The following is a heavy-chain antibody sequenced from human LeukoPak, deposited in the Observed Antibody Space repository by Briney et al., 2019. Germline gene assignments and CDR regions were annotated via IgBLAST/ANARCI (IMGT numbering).Heavy chain of an antibody. Sequence: PSETLSLTCTVSGGSISSSSYYWGWIRQPPGKGLEWIGSIYYSGSTYYNPSLKSRVTISVDTSKNQFSLKLSSVTAADTAVYYCARSIAVAGTVGLDAFDIWGQGTMVTVSS. CDR2: IYYSGST. CDR1: GGSISSSSYY. J-gene: IGHJ3*02. V-gene: IGHV4-39*07. D-gene: IGHD6-19*01. CDR3: ARSIAVAGTVGLDAFDI.